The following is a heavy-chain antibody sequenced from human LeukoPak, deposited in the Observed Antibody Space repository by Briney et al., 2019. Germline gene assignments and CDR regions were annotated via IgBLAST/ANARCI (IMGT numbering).Heavy chain of an antibody. CDR2: INSDGSST. CDR3: AQGHLWFGELLEGY. V-gene: IGHV3-74*01. Sequence: GGSLRLSCAASGFTFSSYWMHWVRQAPGKGLVWVSRINSDGSSTSYADSVKGRFTISRDNAKNTLYLQMNSLRSEDTAVYYCAQGHLWFGELLEGYWGQGTLVTVSS. CDR1: GFTFSSYW. J-gene: IGHJ4*02. D-gene: IGHD3-10*01.